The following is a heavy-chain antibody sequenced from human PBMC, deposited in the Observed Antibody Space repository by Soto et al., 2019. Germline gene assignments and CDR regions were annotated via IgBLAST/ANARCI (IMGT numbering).Heavy chain of an antibody. J-gene: IGHJ4*02. CDR2: ISSSSSTI. Sequence: EVQLVESRGGLVQPGGSLRLSCAASGFTFSGYSMNWVRQAPGKGLEWVSYISSSSSTIYYADSVEGRFTISRDNAKNSLYLQMNSLRAEDTAVYYCARDRAEDYWGQGTLVTVSS. V-gene: IGHV3-48*01. CDR1: GFTFSGYS. CDR3: ARDRAEDY.